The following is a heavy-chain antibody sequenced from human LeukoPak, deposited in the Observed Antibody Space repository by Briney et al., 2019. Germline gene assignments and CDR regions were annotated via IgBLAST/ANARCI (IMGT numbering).Heavy chain of an antibody. CDR3: ARELRSTIN. Sequence: SETLSLTCAVYGRSFSGYYWSWIRQPPGKGLEWIGEINHSGSTNYNPSLKSRVTISVDTSKNQFSLKLSSVTAADTAVYYCARELRSTINWGQGTLVTVSS. CDR1: GRSFSGYY. CDR2: INHSGST. D-gene: IGHD4-17*01. V-gene: IGHV4-34*01. J-gene: IGHJ4*02.